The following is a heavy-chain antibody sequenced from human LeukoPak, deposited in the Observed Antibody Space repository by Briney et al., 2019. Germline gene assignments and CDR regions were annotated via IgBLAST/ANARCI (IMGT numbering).Heavy chain of an antibody. J-gene: IGHJ4*02. CDR2: INHSGST. V-gene: IGHV4-34*01. CDR1: GGSFSGYY. CDR3: ARGPRRGGYGQYDY. D-gene: IGHD5-24*01. Sequence: KASETLSLTCAVYGGSFSGYYWSWIRQPPGKGLEWIGEINHSGSTNYNPSLKSRVTISVDTSKNQFSLKLSSVTAADTAVYYCARGPRRGGYGQYDYWGQGTLVTVSS.